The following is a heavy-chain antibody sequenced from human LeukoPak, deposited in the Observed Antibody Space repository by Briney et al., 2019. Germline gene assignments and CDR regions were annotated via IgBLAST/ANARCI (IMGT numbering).Heavy chain of an antibody. Sequence: PSVKVSCKASGYTFTRYYMHWVRQAPGQGLEWMGMINPSGGDTTYAQKLQGRVTMTRDTSTSTVYMELSSLRSEDTAVYYCARENGGEDYWGQGTLVTVSS. CDR3: ARENGGEDY. CDR2: INPSGGDT. V-gene: IGHV1-46*01. CDR1: GYTFTRYY. J-gene: IGHJ4*02. D-gene: IGHD2-21*01.